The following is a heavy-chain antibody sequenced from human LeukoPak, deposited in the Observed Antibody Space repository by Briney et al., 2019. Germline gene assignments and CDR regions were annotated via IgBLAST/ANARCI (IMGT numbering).Heavy chain of an antibody. CDR3: ARALYYYDSSGYYSPTAYFDY. D-gene: IGHD3-22*01. CDR2: INPNSGGT. Sequence: ASVKVSCKASGYTFTGYYMHWVRQAPGQGLEWMGWINPNSGGTNYAQKFQGRVTMTRDTSISTAYMELSRLRSDDTAVYYCARALYYYDSSGYYSPTAYFDYWGQGTLVTVSS. J-gene: IGHJ4*02. CDR1: GYTFTGYY. V-gene: IGHV1-2*02.